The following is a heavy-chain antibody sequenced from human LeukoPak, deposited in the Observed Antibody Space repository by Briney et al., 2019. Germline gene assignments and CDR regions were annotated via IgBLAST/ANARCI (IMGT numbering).Heavy chain of an antibody. V-gene: IGHV4-39*07. CDR2: IYYSGST. D-gene: IGHD5-18*01. CDR3: AREFGYSYGLNWFDP. CDR1: GGSISSSSYY. J-gene: IGHJ5*02. Sequence: SETLSLTCAVSGGSISSSSYYWGWIRQPPGKGLEWIGSIYYSGSTYYNPSLKRRVTISVDTSKNQFSLKLSSVTAADTAVYYCAREFGYSYGLNWFDPWGQGTLVTVSS.